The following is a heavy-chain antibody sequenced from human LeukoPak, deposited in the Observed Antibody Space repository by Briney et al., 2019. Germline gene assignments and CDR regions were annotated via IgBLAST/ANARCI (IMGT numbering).Heavy chain of an antibody. CDR2: INPSGGST. D-gene: IGHD5-12*01. V-gene: IGHV1-46*01. CDR1: GYTFTSYY. Sequence: ASVKVSCKESGYTFTSYYMHWVRQAPGQGLEWMGIINPSGGSTSYAQKFQGRVTMTRDTSTSTVYMELSSLRSEDTAVYYCARDSGYDATLDYYYYGMDVWGQGTTVTVSS. CDR3: ARDSGYDATLDYYYYGMDV. J-gene: IGHJ6*02.